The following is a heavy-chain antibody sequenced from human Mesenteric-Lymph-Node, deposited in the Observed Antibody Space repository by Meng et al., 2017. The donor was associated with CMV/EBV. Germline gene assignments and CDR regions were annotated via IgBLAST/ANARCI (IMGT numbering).Heavy chain of an antibody. CDR2: MNPNSGNT. CDR1: GYTFTSYD. V-gene: IGHV1-8*03. J-gene: IGHJ6*02. D-gene: IGHD3-3*01. Sequence: SVKVSCKASGYTFTSYDINWVRQATGQGLEWMGWMNPNSGNTGYAQKFQGRVTITRNTSISTAYMELSSLRSEDTAVYYCARGGGTIFGVTYYYYYGMDVWGQGTTVTVSS. CDR3: ARGGGTIFGVTYYYYYGMDV.